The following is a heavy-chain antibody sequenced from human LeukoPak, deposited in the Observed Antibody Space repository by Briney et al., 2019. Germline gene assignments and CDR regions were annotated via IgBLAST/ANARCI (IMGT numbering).Heavy chain of an antibody. Sequence: GESLKISCQGSGYNFPIYWIGWVRQMPGQGLEWMGIINPDDSNTIYGPSFQGQVTISADKSINTACLEWSSLKASDTAIYYCARQGAAGKYYYYYMDVWGKGTTVTVSS. CDR2: INPDDSNT. J-gene: IGHJ6*03. D-gene: IGHD6-13*01. CDR3: ARQGAAGKYYYYYMDV. CDR1: GYNFPIYW. V-gene: IGHV5-51*01.